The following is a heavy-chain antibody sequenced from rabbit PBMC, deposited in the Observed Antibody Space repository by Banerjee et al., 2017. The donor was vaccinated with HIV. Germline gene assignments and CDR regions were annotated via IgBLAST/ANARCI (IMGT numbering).Heavy chain of an antibody. CDR3: ARSYVGRDQYYFSL. J-gene: IGHJ4*01. Sequence: QEQLEESGGDLVKPEGSLTLTCKASGFDFSSNAMCWVRQAPGKRPEWIACIYNGDGSTYYASWVNGRFTISRNTSLNTVTLQMTSLTVADTATYFCARSYVGRDQYYFSLWGPGTLVTVS. CDR1: GFDFSSNA. V-gene: IGHV1S47*01. D-gene: IGHD4-2*01. CDR2: IYNGDGST.